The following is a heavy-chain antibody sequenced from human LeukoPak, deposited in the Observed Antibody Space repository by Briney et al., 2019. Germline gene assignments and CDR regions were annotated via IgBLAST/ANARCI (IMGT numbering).Heavy chain of an antibody. J-gene: IGHJ4*02. Sequence: SETLSLTCAVSGGSISSSNWWSWVRQPPGKGLEWIGEIYHSGSTNYNPSLKSRVTISVDTSKNQFSLKLSSVTAADTAVYYCARVETARGYFDYWGQGTLVTVSS. CDR1: GGSISSSNW. V-gene: IGHV4-4*02. D-gene: IGHD3-10*01. CDR2: IYHSGST. CDR3: ARVETARGYFDY.